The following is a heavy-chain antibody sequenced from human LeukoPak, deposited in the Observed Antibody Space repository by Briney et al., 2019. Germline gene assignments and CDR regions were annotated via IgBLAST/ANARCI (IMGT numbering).Heavy chain of an antibody. CDR3: AELGITMIGGV. CDR1: GFTFSSYE. V-gene: IGHV3-48*03. D-gene: IGHD3-10*02. J-gene: IGHJ6*04. Sequence: PEGSLRLSCAASGFTFSSYEMNWVRQAPGKGLEWVSYISSSGSTIYYAGSVKGRFTISRDNAKNSLYLQMNSLRAEDTAVYYCAELGITMIGGVWGTGTTVTISS. CDR2: ISSSGSTI.